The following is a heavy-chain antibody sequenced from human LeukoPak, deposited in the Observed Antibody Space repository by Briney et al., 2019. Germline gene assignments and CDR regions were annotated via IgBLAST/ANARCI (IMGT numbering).Heavy chain of an antibody. D-gene: IGHD3-22*01. V-gene: IGHV4-34*01. CDR3: AREITMIADV. CDR1: GGSFSGYY. CDR2: INHSGST. Sequence: PSETLSLTCAVYGGSFSGYYWSWIRQPPGKGLEWIGEINHSGSTNYNPSLKSRVTISVDTSKNQFSLKLSSVTAADTAVYYCAREITMIADVWGKGTTVTISS. J-gene: IGHJ6*04.